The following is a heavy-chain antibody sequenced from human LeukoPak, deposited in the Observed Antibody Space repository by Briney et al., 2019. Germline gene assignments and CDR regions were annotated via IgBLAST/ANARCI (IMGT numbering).Heavy chain of an antibody. CDR2: IVAACEST. V-gene: IGHV3-23*01. Sequence: GGSLRLSCAASGFTFSAYAMRWVRQAPGKGLEWVAGIVAACESTFYADSVQGRFIISRDNSESTVSLQMNSLRAEDTAVYYCARGEAGGLVDLFDPWGQGTLVTVSS. D-gene: IGHD3/OR15-3a*01. CDR3: ARGEAGGLVDLFDP. CDR1: GFTFSAYA. J-gene: IGHJ5*02.